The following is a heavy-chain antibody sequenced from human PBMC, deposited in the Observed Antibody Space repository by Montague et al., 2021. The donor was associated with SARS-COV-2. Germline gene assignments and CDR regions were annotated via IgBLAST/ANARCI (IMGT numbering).Heavy chain of an antibody. J-gene: IGHJ4*02. CDR3: ARGTGYDYYFDC. V-gene: IGHV4-59*01. D-gene: IGHD5-12*01. CDR2: IYYNTGNT. CDR1: GGSTSDYY. Sequence: SETLSLTCSVSGGSTSDYYWNWTRQPPGKGLEWIGYIYYNTGNTXYNPSLQSRVTISLDTSKNQFSLNLRSVTAADTALYFYARGTGYDYYFDCWGLGTLVTVSS.